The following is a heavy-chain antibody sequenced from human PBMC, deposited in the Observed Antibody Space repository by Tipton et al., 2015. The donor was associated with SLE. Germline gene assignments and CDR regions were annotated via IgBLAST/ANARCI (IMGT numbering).Heavy chain of an antibody. Sequence: GSLRLSCAASGFTFSSYWMSWVRQAPGKGLEWVANIKQDGSEKYYVDSAKGRFTISRDNAKNSLYLQMNSLRAEDTAVYYCARGLPTGGDYYYYYMDVWGKGTTVTVSS. V-gene: IGHV3-7*01. J-gene: IGHJ6*03. CDR3: ARGLPTGGDYYYYYMDV. D-gene: IGHD3-16*01. CDR2: IKQDGSEK. CDR1: GFTFSSYW.